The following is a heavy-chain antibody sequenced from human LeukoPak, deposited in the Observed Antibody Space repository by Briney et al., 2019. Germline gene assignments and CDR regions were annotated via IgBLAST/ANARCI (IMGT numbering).Heavy chain of an antibody. Sequence: GGSLRLSCAASGFTFSSYGMHWVRQAPGQGLEWMGWINPNSGGTNSAQKFQGRVSMTRDTSINTAYMEMRRLRSDDTAVYYCASGFMGYDRSGYYDDAFDIWGQGTMVTVSS. CDR2: INPNSGGT. CDR3: ASGFMGYDRSGYYDDAFDI. J-gene: IGHJ3*02. D-gene: IGHD3-22*01. CDR1: GFTFSSYG. V-gene: IGHV1-2*02.